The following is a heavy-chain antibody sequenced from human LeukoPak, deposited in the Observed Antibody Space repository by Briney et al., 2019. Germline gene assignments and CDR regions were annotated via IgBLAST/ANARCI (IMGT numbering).Heavy chain of an antibody. D-gene: IGHD4-17*01. CDR2: IYSGGST. CDR1: EFSVGSNY. V-gene: IGHV3-66*02. Sequence: GGSLRLSCAASEFSVGSNYMAWVRQAPGKGLEWVSLIYSGGSTYYADSVKGRFTISGDNSKNTLYLQMNGLRAEDTAVYYCARDKADYGDYPAFDYWGQGTLVTVSS. J-gene: IGHJ4*02. CDR3: ARDKADYGDYPAFDY.